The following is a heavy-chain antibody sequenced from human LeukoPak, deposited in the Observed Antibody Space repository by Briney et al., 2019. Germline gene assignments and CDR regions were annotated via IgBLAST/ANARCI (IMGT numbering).Heavy chain of an antibody. V-gene: IGHV3-48*03. D-gene: IGHD3-22*01. J-gene: IGHJ6*02. CDR3: AREHYDSFGMDV. Sequence: PGGTLRLSCAASGFIFRTYEMNWVRQAPGKGLEWVSYISTGGSSIHYADSVKGRFTMSRDDSKNSLYLQMDSLRAEDTAVYYCAREHYDSFGMDVWGQGTTVTVSS. CDR1: GFIFRTYE. CDR2: ISTGGSSI.